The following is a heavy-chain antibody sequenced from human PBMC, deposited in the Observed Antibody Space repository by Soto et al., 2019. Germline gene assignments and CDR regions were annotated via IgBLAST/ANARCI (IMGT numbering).Heavy chain of an antibody. V-gene: IGHV1-18*04. CDR2: ISAYNGNT. Sequence: ASVKVSCKASGYTFTSYGISWVRQAPGQGLEWMGWISAYNGNTNYAQKLQGRVTMTTDTSTSTAYMELRSLRSDDTAVYYFARGVPYYDFWSGYYSDYWGQGTLVTVSS. J-gene: IGHJ4*02. CDR3: ARGVPYYDFWSGYYSDY. D-gene: IGHD3-3*01. CDR1: GYTFTSYG.